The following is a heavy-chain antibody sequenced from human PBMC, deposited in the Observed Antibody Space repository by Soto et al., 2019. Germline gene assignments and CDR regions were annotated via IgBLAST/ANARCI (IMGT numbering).Heavy chain of an antibody. D-gene: IGHD3-16*01. Sequence: SVKVSCKASGGTFSSYAISWVRQAPGQGLEWMGGIIPIFGTANYAQKFQGRVTITADESTSTAYMELSSLRSEDTAVYYCARDPGVWGSYWNYYYGMDVWGQGTTVTVSS. CDR2: IIPIFGTA. CDR3: ARDPGVWGSYWNYYYGMDV. V-gene: IGHV1-69*13. J-gene: IGHJ6*02. CDR1: GGTFSSYA.